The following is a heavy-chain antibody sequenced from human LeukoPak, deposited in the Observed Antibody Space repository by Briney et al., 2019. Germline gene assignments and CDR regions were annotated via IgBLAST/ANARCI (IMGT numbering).Heavy chain of an antibody. J-gene: IGHJ4*02. V-gene: IGHV4-38-2*01. CDR3: ARGGYDFWSGYYSRGQGLDY. D-gene: IGHD3-3*01. CDR2: IYHSGST. Sequence: SETLSLTCAVSGYSISSGYYWGWIRQPPGKGLEWIGSIYHSGSTFYNPSLKSRVTISVDTSKNQFSLKLSSVTAADTAVYYCARGGYDFWSGYYSRGQGLDYWGQGTLVTVSS. CDR1: GYSISSGYY.